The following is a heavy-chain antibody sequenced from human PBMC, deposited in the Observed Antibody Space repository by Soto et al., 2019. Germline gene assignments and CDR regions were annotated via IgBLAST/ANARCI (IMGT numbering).Heavy chain of an antibody. CDR3: APGGYYYDSSGYYGSRSFDY. CDR2: IWYDGSNK. Sequence: GAVIWYDGSNKYYADSVKGRFTISRDNSKNTLYLQMNSLRAEDTAVYYCAPGGYYYDSSGYYGSRSFDYWGQGTLVTVSS. D-gene: IGHD3-22*01. V-gene: IGHV3-33*01. J-gene: IGHJ4*02.